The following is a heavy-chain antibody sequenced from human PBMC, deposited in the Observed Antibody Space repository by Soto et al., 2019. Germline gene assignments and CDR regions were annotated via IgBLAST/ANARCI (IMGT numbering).Heavy chain of an antibody. Sequence: PGGSLRLSCAASGFSVSSNYMTWVRQAPGQGLEYVSAISSNGGSTYYADSVKGRFTISRDNAKNSLYLQMNSLRDEDTAVYYCAREPRYYYDSSGYLNWFDPWGQGTLVTVSS. D-gene: IGHD3-22*01. J-gene: IGHJ5*02. CDR2: ISSNGGST. CDR3: AREPRYYYDSSGYLNWFDP. CDR1: GFSVSSNY. V-gene: IGHV3-64*04.